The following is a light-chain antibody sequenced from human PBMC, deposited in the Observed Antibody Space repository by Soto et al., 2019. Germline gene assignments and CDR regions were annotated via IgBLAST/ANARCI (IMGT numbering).Light chain of an antibody. CDR2: DAS. CDR1: QDIAKY. J-gene: IGKJ2*01. CDR3: QQYENLPYT. V-gene: IGKV1-33*01. Sequence: DIQMTQSPSSLSASVGDRVTITCQASQDIAKYLNWYQHKPGKPPKVLIYDASILETGVPSRFSGSGSRTHFTFTITSLQPEDVAAYYCQQYENLPYTFGQGSNLDIK.